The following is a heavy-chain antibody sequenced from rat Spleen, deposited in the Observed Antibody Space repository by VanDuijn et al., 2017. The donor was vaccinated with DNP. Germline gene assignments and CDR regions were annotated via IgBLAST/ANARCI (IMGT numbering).Heavy chain of an antibody. V-gene: IGHV5-22*01. CDR1: GFAFSDYY. D-gene: IGHD4-3*01. J-gene: IGHJ2*01. CDR3: ASWGIRAYYFDS. Sequence: EVQLVESGGGLVQPGRSLKLSCAASGFAFSDYYMAWVRQAPTKGLEWVAYISLDGGRTYYGDSVKGRFTISRDNTKSTLYLQMNSLRSEDTATYYCASWGIRAYYFDSWGQGVMVTVSS. CDR2: ISLDGGRT.